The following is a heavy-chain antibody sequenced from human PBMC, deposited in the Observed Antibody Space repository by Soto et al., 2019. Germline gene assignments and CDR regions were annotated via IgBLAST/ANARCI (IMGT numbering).Heavy chain of an antibody. Sequence: PGGSLILSCTASGFTFGDYAMSWFRQAPGKGLEWVGFIRSKAYGGATEYAASVKGRFTISRDDSKSIAYLQMNSLKTEDTAVYYCTSYYDFWSGYYPDYWGQGTLVTVSS. CDR1: GFTFGDYA. J-gene: IGHJ4*02. CDR3: TSYYDFWSGYYPDY. CDR2: IRSKAYGGAT. V-gene: IGHV3-49*03. D-gene: IGHD3-3*01.